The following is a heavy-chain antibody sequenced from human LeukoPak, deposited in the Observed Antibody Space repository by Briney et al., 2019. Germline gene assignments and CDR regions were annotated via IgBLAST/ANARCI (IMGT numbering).Heavy chain of an antibody. CDR3: ARAPNYYYMDV. D-gene: IGHD2-8*01. Sequence: SETLSLTCSDSGAPITNYYWSWIRQSPGKGLEWIGYHHYSGGTNYKASLKSRVTISIDTTRNQFSLTVTSVTAADMAVYYCARAPNYYYMDVWGKGTTVTVSS. CDR2: HHYSGGT. CDR1: GAPITNYY. V-gene: IGHV4-59*01. J-gene: IGHJ6*03.